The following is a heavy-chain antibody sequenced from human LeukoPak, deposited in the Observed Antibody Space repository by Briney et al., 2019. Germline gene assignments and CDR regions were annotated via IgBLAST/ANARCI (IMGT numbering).Heavy chain of an antibody. CDR2: INHSGRT. V-gene: IGHV4-34*01. D-gene: IGHD3-10*01. CDR3: ARRRGDDSEIYYIKYYYYYYMDA. J-gene: IGHJ6*03. Sequence: PSETLSLTCAVYGGSFSGYYCNWIRQPPGKGLEWIGEINHSGRTNYIPSLKSRVTISVDTSKNQFSLKLSSVTAADTAVYYCARRRGDDSEIYYIKYYYYYYMDAWGKGTTVTVSS. CDR1: GGSFSGYY.